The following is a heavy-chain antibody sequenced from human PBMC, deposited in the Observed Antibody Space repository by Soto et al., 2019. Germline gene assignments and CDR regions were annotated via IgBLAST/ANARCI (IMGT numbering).Heavy chain of an antibody. D-gene: IGHD5-12*01. J-gene: IGHJ4*02. CDR2: IYWDDDK. CDR3: ARPNGYNPYFDY. Sequence: QITLKESGPTLVKPTQTLTLTCTFSGFSLSTSGVGVGWIRQPPGKALEWLALIYWDDDKRYSPSLKSRLTIXKXNSKNQVVLTMTNMDPVDTATYYCARPNGYNPYFDYWGQGTLVTVSS. CDR1: GFSLSTSGVG. V-gene: IGHV2-5*02.